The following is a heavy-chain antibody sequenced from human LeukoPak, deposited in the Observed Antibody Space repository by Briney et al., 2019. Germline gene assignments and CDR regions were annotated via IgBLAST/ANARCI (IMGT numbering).Heavy chain of an antibody. CDR3: AREAPGIAAAGPYYFDY. D-gene: IGHD6-13*01. J-gene: IGHJ4*02. CDR2: IKSDGTST. Sequence: GGSLRLSCAASGFTFSSYWMHWVRQAPGKGLMWVSRIKSDGTSTTYADSVKGRFTISRDNAKNTLYLQMNSLRAEDTAVYYCAREAPGIAAAGPYYFDYWGQGTLVTVSS. V-gene: IGHV3-74*01. CDR1: GFTFSSYW.